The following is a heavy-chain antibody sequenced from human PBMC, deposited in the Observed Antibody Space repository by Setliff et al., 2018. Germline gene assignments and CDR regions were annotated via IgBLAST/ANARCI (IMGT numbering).Heavy chain of an antibody. CDR1: GFTFSSYA. Sequence: SLKISCAASGFTFSSYAMHWVRQAPGKGLDWVAYIWYDGSYTYYTGSVKGRFTISRDNSRNTVYLQMNSLRAEDTVVYYCAGDPPYSGYAFHIWGQGTMVTVSS. CDR2: IWYDGSYT. D-gene: IGHD5-12*01. V-gene: IGHV3-33*01. CDR3: AGDPPYSGYAFHI. J-gene: IGHJ3*02.